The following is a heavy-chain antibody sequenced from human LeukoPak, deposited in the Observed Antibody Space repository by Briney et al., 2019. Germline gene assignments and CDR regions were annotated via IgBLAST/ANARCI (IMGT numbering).Heavy chain of an antibody. CDR3: ARDRAALQDWVEFDP. V-gene: IGHV3-66*03. J-gene: IGHJ5*02. CDR2: IRDSGEA. CDR1: GFRVSDYY. Sequence: GGSLRLSCAVSGFRVSDYYMSRVRQAPGKGLEWVGLIRDSGEAFYADFVRGRFAISRDESENTLYLQMNSLRVEDTAVYFCARDRAALQDWVEFDPWGQGTPVIVSS. D-gene: IGHD3/OR15-3a*01.